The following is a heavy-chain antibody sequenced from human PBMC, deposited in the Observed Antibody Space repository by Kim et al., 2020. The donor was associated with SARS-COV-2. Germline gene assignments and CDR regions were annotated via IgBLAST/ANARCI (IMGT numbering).Heavy chain of an antibody. V-gene: IGHV3-23*01. J-gene: IGHJ4*02. Sequence: AYSGKGRLTLARDNSKNSLYLQMDSRRAEDTSVYYCAKAAAWLPDYFDYWGQGTLVTVSS. D-gene: IGHD3-22*01. CDR3: AKAAAWLPDYFDY.